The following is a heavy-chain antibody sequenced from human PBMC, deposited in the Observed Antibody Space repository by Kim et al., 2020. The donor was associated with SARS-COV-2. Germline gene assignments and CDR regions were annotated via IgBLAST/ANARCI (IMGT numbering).Heavy chain of an antibody. J-gene: IGHJ4*02. CDR2: INPESGGT. V-gene: IGHV1-2*06. D-gene: IGHD3-10*01. CDR3: ARVPRNWNYYYFDY. Sequence: ASVKVSCKASGYYFTGHYVFWVRQAPGQGLEWMGRINPESGGTNYAQKFQGRVTMTRDTSINTAYMELSRLKSDDSAVYYCARVPRNWNYYYFDYWGQGTLVTVSS. CDR1: GYYFTGHY.